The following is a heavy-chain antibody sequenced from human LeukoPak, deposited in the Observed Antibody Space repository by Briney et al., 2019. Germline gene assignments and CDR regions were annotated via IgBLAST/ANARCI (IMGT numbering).Heavy chain of an antibody. Sequence: ESGGSLRLSCAASGFTFSSYAMSWVRQAPGKGLEWVSAISGSGGSTYYADSVKGRFTISRDNSKNTLYLQMNSLRAEDTAVYYCAKEWRRGLYYDFWSGYSPLGWFDPWGQGTLVTVSS. V-gene: IGHV3-23*01. CDR3: AKEWRRGLYYDFWSGYSPLGWFDP. CDR2: ISGSGGST. CDR1: GFTFSSYA. J-gene: IGHJ5*02. D-gene: IGHD3-3*01.